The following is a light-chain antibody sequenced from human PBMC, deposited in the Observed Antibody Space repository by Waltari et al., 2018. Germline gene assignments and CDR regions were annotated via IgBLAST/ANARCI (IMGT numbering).Light chain of an antibody. Sequence: AIRLTPSPSSINASTGDRVTLTCRASQGISRYLAWYQQRPGKAPRLLVYAASTLQSGVPSRFSGSGSGTDFTLTIGCLQSEDFVSYYCQQYYTNPLTFGGGTKVEI. V-gene: IGKV1-8*01. CDR3: QQYYTNPLT. J-gene: IGKJ4*01. CDR1: QGISRY. CDR2: AAS.